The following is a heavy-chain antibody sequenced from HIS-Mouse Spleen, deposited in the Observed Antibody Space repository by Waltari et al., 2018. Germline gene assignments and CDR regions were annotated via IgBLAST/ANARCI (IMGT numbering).Heavy chain of an antibody. CDR3: AKEGRGYSYGYEGFDY. Sequence: EVQLVESGGGLVQPGGSLRLSCAASGFTFDDYALHWVRQAPGKGLEWVSGISWNSVSIGYADSVKGRFTISRDNAKNSLYLQMNSLRAEDTALYYCAKEGRGYSYGYEGFDYWGQGTLVTVSS. CDR1: GFTFDDYA. V-gene: IGHV3-9*01. J-gene: IGHJ4*02. CDR2: ISWNSVSI. D-gene: IGHD5-18*01.